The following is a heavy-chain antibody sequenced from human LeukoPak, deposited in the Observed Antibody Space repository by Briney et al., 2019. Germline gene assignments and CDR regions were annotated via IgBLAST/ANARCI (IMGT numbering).Heavy chain of an antibody. Sequence: GESLKISCKGSGYSFSSYWIAWVRQMPGKGLEWMGIIYPGDSDTRYSPSFQGQVTVSADKSISTAYLQWSSLKASDTAMYYCARHPSNPYGGDAFDIWGQGTMVTVSS. J-gene: IGHJ3*02. V-gene: IGHV5-51*01. CDR2: IYPGDSDT. D-gene: IGHD3-16*01. CDR1: GYSFSSYW. CDR3: ARHPSNPYGGDAFDI.